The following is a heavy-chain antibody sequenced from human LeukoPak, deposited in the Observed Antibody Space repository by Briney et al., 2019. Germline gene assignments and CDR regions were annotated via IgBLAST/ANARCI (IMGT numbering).Heavy chain of an antibody. J-gene: IGHJ4*02. D-gene: IGHD3-22*01. Sequence: PGGSLRLSCEASGFTFDDYNMNWVRQAPGKGLEWVSSIRGDGGDTTYADSVKGRFTISRDNAKNSLYLQMNSLRPEDTALYYCAKNTRSGYSGALGPGDYWGQGTLVAVSS. CDR3: AKNTRSGYSGALGPGDY. V-gene: IGHV3-43*02. CDR1: GFTFDDYN. CDR2: IRGDGGDT.